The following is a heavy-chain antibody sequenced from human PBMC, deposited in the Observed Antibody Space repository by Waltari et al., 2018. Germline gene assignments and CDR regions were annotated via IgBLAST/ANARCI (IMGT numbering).Heavy chain of an antibody. CDR3: AKLPGSYYLYYFHY. J-gene: IGHJ4*02. Sequence: EVRLLESGGGFVQPGGSLRLSCAASGFAFPSHAMSWVRQPPGKGLEWVSGINDNGRNTYYADSVKGRFTISRDNSNDILYLQMNSLRADDTAVYYCAKLPGSYYLYYFHYWGQGTLVTVSS. CDR2: INDNGRNT. V-gene: IGHV3-23*01. CDR1: GFAFPSHA. D-gene: IGHD1-26*01.